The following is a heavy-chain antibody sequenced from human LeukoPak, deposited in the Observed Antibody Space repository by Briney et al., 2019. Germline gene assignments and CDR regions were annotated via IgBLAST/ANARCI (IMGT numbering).Heavy chain of an antibody. CDR1: GFTFSSYA. V-gene: IGHV3-23*01. J-gene: IGHJ4*02. D-gene: IGHD6-13*01. CDR3: AKGSSNWRDYYYFDY. Sequence: PRGSLRLSCAASGFTFSSYAVSWVRQAPGKGLAWVSAISDSGGSTQYADSVKGRFIISRDNSKNTLYLQMNSLRVEDTAVYYCAKGSSNWRDYYYFDYWGQGTLVTVSS. CDR2: ISDSGGST.